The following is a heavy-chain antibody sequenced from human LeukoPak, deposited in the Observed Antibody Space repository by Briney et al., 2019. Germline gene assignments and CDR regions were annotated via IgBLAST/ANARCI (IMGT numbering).Heavy chain of an antibody. V-gene: IGHV3-23*01. Sequence: PGGSLRLSCAASGFTFSSYTMGWVRQAPGKGGEWGSDISGSDGETHYAESVKGRFPVSRDNSKSTLYLQMNSLRAEDTAVYYCAKDPYYDSSGYYDHWGQGTLVTVSS. J-gene: IGHJ5*02. D-gene: IGHD3-22*01. CDR3: AKDPYYDSSGYYDH. CDR2: ISGSDGET. CDR1: GFTFSSYT.